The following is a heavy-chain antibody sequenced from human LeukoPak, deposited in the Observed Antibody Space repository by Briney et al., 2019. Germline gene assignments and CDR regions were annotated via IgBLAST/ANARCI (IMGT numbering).Heavy chain of an antibody. CDR2: INPSGGST. CDR1: GYTFTSYY. V-gene: IGHV1-46*01. CDR3: ARAYLNAFDI. J-gene: IGHJ3*02. Sequence: ASVKVSCTASGYTFTSYYMHWVRQAPGQGLEWMGIINPSGGSTSYAQKFQGRVTMTRDTSTSTVYMELCSLRSEDTPVYYCARAYLNAFDIWGQGTMVTVSS.